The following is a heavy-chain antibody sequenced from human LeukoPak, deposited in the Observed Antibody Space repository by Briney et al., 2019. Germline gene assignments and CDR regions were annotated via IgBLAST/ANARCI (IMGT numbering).Heavy chain of an antibody. V-gene: IGHV3-21*01. Sequence: GGSLRLSCAASGFTFSSYSMNWVRQAPGKGLEWVLSISSSSSYIYYADSVKGRFTISRDNAKNSLYLQMNSLRAEDTAVYYCASVVVTAPDYWGQGTLVTVSS. CDR3: ASVVVTAPDY. CDR1: GFTFSSYS. D-gene: IGHD2-21*02. J-gene: IGHJ4*02. CDR2: ISSSSSYI.